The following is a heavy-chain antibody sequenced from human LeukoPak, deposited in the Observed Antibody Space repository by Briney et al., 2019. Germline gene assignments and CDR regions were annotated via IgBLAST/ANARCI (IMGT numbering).Heavy chain of an antibody. CDR2: ISYDGSNK. CDR1: GFTFSSYA. Sequence: GGSLRLSCAASGFTFSSYAMSWVRQAPGKGLEWVAVISYDGSNKYYADSVKGRFTISRDNSKNTLYLQMNSLRAEDTAVYYCAKDRNSWHHSYAFDIWGQGTMVTVSS. J-gene: IGHJ3*02. D-gene: IGHD6-13*01. V-gene: IGHV3-30*18. CDR3: AKDRNSWHHSYAFDI.